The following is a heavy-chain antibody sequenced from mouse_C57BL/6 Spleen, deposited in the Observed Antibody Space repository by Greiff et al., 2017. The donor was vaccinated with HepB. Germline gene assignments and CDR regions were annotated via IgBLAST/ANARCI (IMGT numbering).Heavy chain of an antibody. Sequence: VQGVESGAELAKPGASVKLSCKASGYTFTSYWMHWVKQRPGQGLEWIGYINPSSGYTKYNHKFKDKATLTADKSSITAYMQLSSLTYEDSAVYYCAKPLITTVVANAMDYWGQGTSVTVSS. CDR1: GYTFTSYW. CDR3: AKPLITTVVANAMDY. J-gene: IGHJ4*01. D-gene: IGHD1-1*01. V-gene: IGHV1-7*01. CDR2: INPSSGYT.